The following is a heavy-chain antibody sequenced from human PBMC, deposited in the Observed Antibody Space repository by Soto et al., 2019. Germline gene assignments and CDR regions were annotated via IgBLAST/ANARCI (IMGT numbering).Heavy chain of an antibody. CDR3: AQGYGDFWSGYLVY. D-gene: IGHD3-3*01. Sequence: LSLTCAVYGGSFSGYYWSWIRQPPGKGLEWIGEINHSGSTNYNPSLKSRVTISVDTSKNQFSLKLSSVTAADTAVYYCAQGYGDFWSGYLVYWGQGTLVTVSS. J-gene: IGHJ4*02. V-gene: IGHV4-34*01. CDR2: INHSGST. CDR1: GGSFSGYY.